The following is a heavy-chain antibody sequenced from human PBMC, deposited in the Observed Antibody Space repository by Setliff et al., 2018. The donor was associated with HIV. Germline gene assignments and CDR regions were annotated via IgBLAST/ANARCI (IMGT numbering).Heavy chain of an antibody. CDR2: IIPIFGTA. J-gene: IGHJ6*02. Sequence: ASVKVSCKASGGTFSSYAISWVRQAPGQGLEWMGGIIPIFGTANYAQKFQGRVTITADESTSTAYMEMSSLRSEDTAVYYGVIGRDYYDSSGYFLYNYYGMDVWGQGTTVTV. CDR1: GGTFSSYA. V-gene: IGHV1-69*13. CDR3: VIGRDYYDSSGYFLYNYYGMDV. D-gene: IGHD3-22*01.